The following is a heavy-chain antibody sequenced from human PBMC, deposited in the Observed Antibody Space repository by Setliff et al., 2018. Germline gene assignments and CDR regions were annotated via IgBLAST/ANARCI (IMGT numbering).Heavy chain of an antibody. CDR3: ARMAVRVASRPSSPLDYYYYMDL. CDR2: IYYNGST. D-gene: IGHD6-6*01. V-gene: IGHV4-39*01. J-gene: IGHJ6*03. CDR1: GGSIRSSYYY. Sequence: PSETLSLTCTVSGGSIRSSYYYWGWIRQPPGKGLEWIGSIYYNGSTHFNPSLKSRVAISVDTSKNLLSLRVNSVTATDTAVYYCARMAVRVASRPSSPLDYYYYMDLWGKGATVTVSS.